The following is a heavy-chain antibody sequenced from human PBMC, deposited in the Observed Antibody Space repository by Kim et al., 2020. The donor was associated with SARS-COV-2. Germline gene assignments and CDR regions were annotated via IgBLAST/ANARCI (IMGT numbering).Heavy chain of an antibody. CDR1: GFTFDDYA. V-gene: IGHV3-43*02. Sequence: GGSLRLSCAASGFTFDDYAMHWVRQAPGKGLEWVSLISGDGGSTYYADSVKGRFTISRDNSKNSLYLQMNSLRTEDTALYYCAKDISWVGSSSWYYYYYYGMDVWGQGTTVTVSS. CDR2: ISGDGGST. J-gene: IGHJ6*02. CDR3: AKDISWVGSSSWYYYYYYGMDV. D-gene: IGHD6-13*01.